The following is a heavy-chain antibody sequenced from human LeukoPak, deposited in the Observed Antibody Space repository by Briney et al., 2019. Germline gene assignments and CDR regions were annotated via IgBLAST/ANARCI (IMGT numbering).Heavy chain of an antibody. V-gene: IGHV3-53*01. J-gene: IGHJ5*02. CDR2: IYSGGST. D-gene: IGHD3-3*01. Sequence: GGSLRLSCAASGFTVSSNYMSWVRQAPGKGLEWVSVIYSGGSTYYADSVKGRFTISRDNSKNTLYLQMNSLRAEDTAVYYCARAKNYDFWSGYYDVGWFDPWGQGTLVTVSS. CDR3: ARAKNYDFWSGYYDVGWFDP. CDR1: GFTVSSNY.